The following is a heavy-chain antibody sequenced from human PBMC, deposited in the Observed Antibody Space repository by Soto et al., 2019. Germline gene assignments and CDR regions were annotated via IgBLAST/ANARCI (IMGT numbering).Heavy chain of an antibody. Sequence: SVKVSCKASGGTFSSYAISWVRQAPGQGLEWMGGIIPIFGTANYAQKFQGRVTITADESTSTAYMELSSLRSEDTAVYYCARDRYYDSSGPLGLDPWGQGAMVTVSS. J-gene: IGHJ5*02. CDR1: GGTFSSYA. CDR2: IIPIFGTA. CDR3: ARDRYYDSSGPLGLDP. D-gene: IGHD3-22*01. V-gene: IGHV1-69*13.